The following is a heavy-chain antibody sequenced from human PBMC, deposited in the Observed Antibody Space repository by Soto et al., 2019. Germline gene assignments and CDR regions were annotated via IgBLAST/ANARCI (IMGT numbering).Heavy chain of an antibody. Sequence: QVQLVQSGAEVKKPGASVKVSCKASGYTFNSYGVSWVRQAPGQGLEWMGWISAYSGNSNYAQKFQGRVTMTRNTSISTAYMELSSLRSEDTAVYYCARGAPGQLPATGYWGQGTLVTVSS. CDR2: ISAYSGNS. CDR1: GYTFNSYG. J-gene: IGHJ4*02. D-gene: IGHD2-2*01. V-gene: IGHV1-18*04. CDR3: ARGAPGQLPATGY.